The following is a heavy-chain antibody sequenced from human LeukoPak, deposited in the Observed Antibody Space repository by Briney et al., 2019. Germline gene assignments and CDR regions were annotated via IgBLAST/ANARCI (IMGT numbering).Heavy chain of an antibody. Sequence: GGSLRLSCTASGFSFSGHWMHWARQLPGKGLVWVSRISPTGSTTSYADSVKGRFSISRDNGENTLYLQMNSLRVEDTAVYYCARGPGSSGGAYVGDYWGHGTLVTVSS. CDR3: ARGPGSSGGAYVGDY. CDR1: GFSFSGHW. D-gene: IGHD3-22*01. J-gene: IGHJ4*01. CDR2: ISPTGSTT. V-gene: IGHV3-74*01.